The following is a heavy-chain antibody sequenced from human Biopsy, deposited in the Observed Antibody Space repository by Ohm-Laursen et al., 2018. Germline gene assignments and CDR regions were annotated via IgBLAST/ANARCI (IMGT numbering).Heavy chain of an antibody. J-gene: IGHJ3*02. V-gene: IGHV4-4*07. CDR3: ARGTGRYYVYGAFDI. Sequence: SDTLSPTCTVSGGSIYNFFWSWIRQPAGKGLEWIGRIYTSGSPNYNLSLESRVTMSVDTSKNQFSLNLRSVTAADTAVYYCARGTGRYYVYGAFDIWGQGTVVTVSS. CDR1: GGSIYNFF. D-gene: IGHD1-26*01. CDR2: IYTSGSP.